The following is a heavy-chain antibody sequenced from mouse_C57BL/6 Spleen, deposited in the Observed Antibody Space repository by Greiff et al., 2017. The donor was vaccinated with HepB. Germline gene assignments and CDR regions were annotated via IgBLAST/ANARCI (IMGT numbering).Heavy chain of an antibody. J-gene: IGHJ1*03. Sequence: DVHLVESGGGLVQPGGSMKLSCAASGFTFSDAWMDWVRQSPEKGLEWVAEIRNKANNHATYYAESVKGRFTISRDDSKSSVYLQMNSLRAEDTGIYYCTRPHYYDFYWYFDVWGTGTTVTVSS. CDR2: IRNKANNHAT. CDR1: GFTFSDAW. CDR3: TRPHYYDFYWYFDV. V-gene: IGHV6-6*01. D-gene: IGHD2-4*01.